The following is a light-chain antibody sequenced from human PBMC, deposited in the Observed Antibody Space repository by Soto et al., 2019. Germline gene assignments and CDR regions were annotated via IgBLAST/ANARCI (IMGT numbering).Light chain of an antibody. Sequence: QSALAQPASVSGSPGQSITISCTGTSSGVGNYIFVSWYRQHPGKAPKLMIYDINNRPSGVSNRFSGSKSGNTASLTISGLQAEDEADYYCVSYTTSASYVFGTGTKVTV. J-gene: IGLJ1*01. CDR1: SSGVGNYIF. V-gene: IGLV2-14*01. CDR3: VSYTTSASYV. CDR2: DIN.